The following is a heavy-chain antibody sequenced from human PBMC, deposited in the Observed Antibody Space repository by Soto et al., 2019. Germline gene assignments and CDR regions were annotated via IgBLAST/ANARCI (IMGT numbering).Heavy chain of an antibody. CDR1: GFTFSSYW. Sequence: GSLRLSCAASGFTFSSYWMHWVRQAPGKGLVWVSRINSDGSSTSYADSVKGRFTISRDNAKNTLYLQMNSLRAEDTAVYYCARGGGSYYNLPDYWGQGTLVTVSS. CDR3: ARGGGSYYNLPDY. D-gene: IGHD3-10*01. CDR2: INSDGSST. J-gene: IGHJ4*02. V-gene: IGHV3-74*01.